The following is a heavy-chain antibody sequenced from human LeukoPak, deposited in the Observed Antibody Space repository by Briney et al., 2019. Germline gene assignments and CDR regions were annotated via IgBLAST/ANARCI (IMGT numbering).Heavy chain of an antibody. CDR1: GFIFINYG. V-gene: IGHV3-30*18. D-gene: IGHD2-2*01. CDR3: AKVIFACSSASCSNYYYYGVDV. Sequence: GGSLRLSCAASGFIFINYGMHWVRQAPGKGLEWLAFISFDGSIKYYADSVKGRFTISSDNSKNTLYLQMSSLRAEDTAVYYCAKVIFACSSASCSNYYYYGVDVWGQGTTVTVSS. CDR2: ISFDGSIK. J-gene: IGHJ6*02.